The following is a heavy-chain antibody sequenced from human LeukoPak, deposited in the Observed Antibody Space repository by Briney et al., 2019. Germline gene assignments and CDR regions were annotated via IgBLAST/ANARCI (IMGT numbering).Heavy chain of an antibody. CDR2: INDNGVNT. CDR1: GFVFDKYA. V-gene: IGHV3-23*01. Sequence: GGSLRLSCAASGFVFDKYATIWLRQAPGKGLEWVSLINDNGVNTYYADSVKGSFTVSRDNYRNTLHLHMNNVTVEDTGLYYCAKESESSGWDHFDHWGQGTLVTVSS. D-gene: IGHD3-22*01. CDR3: AKESESSGWDHFDH. J-gene: IGHJ4*02.